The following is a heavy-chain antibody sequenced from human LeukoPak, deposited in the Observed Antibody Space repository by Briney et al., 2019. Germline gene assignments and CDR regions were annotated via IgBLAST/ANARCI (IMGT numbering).Heavy chain of an antibody. V-gene: IGHV1-18*01. Sequence: GASVKVSCKASGYTFTNYGISWVRQAPGQGLEWMGWISAYNGNTNYAQKFQGRITMTTDTSTSTAYMELRSLRSDDTAVYYCARSSSVTIPGYYFDYWGQGTLVTVSS. CDR3: ARSSSVTIPGYYFDY. CDR1: GYTFTNYG. J-gene: IGHJ4*02. CDR2: ISAYNGNT. D-gene: IGHD2-21*01.